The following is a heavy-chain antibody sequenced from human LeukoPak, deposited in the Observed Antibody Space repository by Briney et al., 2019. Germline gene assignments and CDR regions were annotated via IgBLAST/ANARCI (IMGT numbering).Heavy chain of an antibody. D-gene: IGHD6-13*01. Sequence: GSLILSCAASGFTFSNYAMHWVRQAPGKGLEWVAVISYDGSNKYYADSVKGRFTISRDNSKNTLYLQMNSLRPEDTAVYYCAKDLAAAGCDYWGQGTLVTVSS. J-gene: IGHJ4*02. V-gene: IGHV3-30*18. CDR2: ISYDGSNK. CDR1: GFTFSNYA. CDR3: AKDLAAAGCDY.